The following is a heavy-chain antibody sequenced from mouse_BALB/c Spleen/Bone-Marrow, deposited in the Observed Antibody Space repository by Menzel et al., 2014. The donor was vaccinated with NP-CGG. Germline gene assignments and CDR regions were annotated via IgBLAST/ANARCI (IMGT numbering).Heavy chain of an antibody. CDR3: ARGGTRETFFDY. CDR2: IHYSGST. CDR1: GYSITSGYS. J-gene: IGHJ2*01. V-gene: IGHV3-1*02. D-gene: IGHD3-3*01. Sequence: VQLQQPGPDLVKPSQSLSLTCTVTGYSITSGYSWHWIRQFPGNKLEWMGYIHYSGSTNYNPSLKSRISITRDTSKNQFFLQLNSVTTEDTATYYCARGGTRETFFDYLGQGTTLTVSS.